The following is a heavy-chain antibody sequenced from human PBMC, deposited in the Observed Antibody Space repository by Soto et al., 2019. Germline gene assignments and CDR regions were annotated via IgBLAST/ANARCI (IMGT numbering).Heavy chain of an antibody. CDR2: ISGSGGST. V-gene: IGHV3-23*01. Sequence: GGFLRLSCAASGFTFSSYAMSWVRQAPGKGLEWVSAISGSGGSTYYADSVKGRFTISRDNSKNTLYLQMNSLRAEDTAVYYCAKDLRPRVAGDAFDIWGQGTMVTVSS. D-gene: IGHD2-15*01. J-gene: IGHJ3*02. CDR1: GFTFSSYA. CDR3: AKDLRPRVAGDAFDI.